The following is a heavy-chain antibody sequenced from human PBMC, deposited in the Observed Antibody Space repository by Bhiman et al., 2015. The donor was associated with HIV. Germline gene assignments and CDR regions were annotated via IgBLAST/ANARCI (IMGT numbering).Heavy chain of an antibody. CDR2: ISASGHAT. CDR3: VRQHLAFEY. CDR1: GFIFVDYA. J-gene: IGHJ4*02. Sequence: EVQLLESGGGLVQPGGSLRLSCEGFGFIFVDYAMGWVRQAPGKGLEWVLIISASGHATYYADSVRGRVSTSRDNSNNTMYLQLSSLRVEDAAIYYCVRQHLAFEYWGQGTLVTVSS. V-gene: IGHV3-23*01.